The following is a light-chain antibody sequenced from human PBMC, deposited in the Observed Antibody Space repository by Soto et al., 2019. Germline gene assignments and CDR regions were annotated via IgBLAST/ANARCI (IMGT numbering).Light chain of an antibody. J-gene: IGLJ3*02. CDR3: CSYAGSYTWV. V-gene: IGLV2-11*01. CDR1: SSDVGSYNL. Sequence: QSALTQPASVSGSPGQSITISCTGTSSDVGSYNLVSWYQQHPGKAPKVMIYDVNKWPSGVPDRFSGSKSGNTASLTISGLQAEDEADYYCCSYAGSYTWVFGGGTKLTVL. CDR2: DVN.